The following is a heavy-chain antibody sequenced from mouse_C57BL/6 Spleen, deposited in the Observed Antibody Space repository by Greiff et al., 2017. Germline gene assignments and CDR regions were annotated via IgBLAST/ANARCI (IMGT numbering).Heavy chain of an antibody. J-gene: IGHJ1*03. V-gene: IGHV1-19*01. CDR2: INPYNGGT. CDR1: GYTFTDYY. CDR3: AIYDYGSSLNCYFDV. Sequence: VQLQQSGPVLVKPGASVKMSCKASGYTFTDYYMNWVKQSHGKSLEWIGVINPYNGGTSYNQKFKGKATLTVDKSSSTAYMELNSLTSEDSAVYYCAIYDYGSSLNCYFDVWGTGTTVTVSS. D-gene: IGHD1-1*01.